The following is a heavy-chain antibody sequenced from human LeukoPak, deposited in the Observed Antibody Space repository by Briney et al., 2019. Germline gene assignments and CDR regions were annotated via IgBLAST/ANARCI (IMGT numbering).Heavy chain of an antibody. V-gene: IGHV3-21*01. CDR3: ASEQRGGAFDI. CDR1: GFTFSSYS. J-gene: IGHJ3*02. D-gene: IGHD6-25*01. CDR2: ISSSSSDI. Sequence: GGSLRLSCAASGFTFSSYSMNWVRQAPGKGLEWVSSISSSSSDIYYADSVKGRFTISRDNAKNSLYLQMHSLRGEDTAVYYCASEQRGGAFDIWGQGTMVTVSS.